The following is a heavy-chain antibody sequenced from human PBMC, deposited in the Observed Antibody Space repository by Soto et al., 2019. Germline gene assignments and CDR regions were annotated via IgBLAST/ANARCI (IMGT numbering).Heavy chain of an antibody. CDR3: AKDLKPGSRWSLGGVEHCMDV. V-gene: IGHV3-30*18. CDR2: MSYDGSKK. J-gene: IGHJ6*03. Sequence: QVQLVESGGGVVQPGRSLRLSCVGSGFSFSSYDMNWVRQAPGTGLERVALMSYDGSKKYYGDSVRGRVTISRDNSKNTLYLQMDHLRPEDTAIYYCAKDLKPGSRWSLGGVEHCMDVWGRGTTVSVSS. CDR1: GFSFSSYD. D-gene: IGHD3-16*01.